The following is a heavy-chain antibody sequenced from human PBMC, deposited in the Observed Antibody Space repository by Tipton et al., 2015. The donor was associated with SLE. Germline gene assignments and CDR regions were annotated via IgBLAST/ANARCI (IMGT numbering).Heavy chain of an antibody. V-gene: IGHV4-59*01. CDR1: GGSINVYY. Sequence: LRLSCSVSGGSINVYYWSWVRQPPGKGLEWIGYVSYSGSTNYNTSLQSRVTISVDTSKNQFSLKLRSVTAADTAVYYCARLPDYFDHWGQGAVVTVSS. CDR2: VSYSGST. J-gene: IGHJ4*02. CDR3: ARLPDYFDH.